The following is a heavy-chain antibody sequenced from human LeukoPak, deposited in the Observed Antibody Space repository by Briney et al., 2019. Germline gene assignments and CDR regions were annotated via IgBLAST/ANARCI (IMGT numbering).Heavy chain of an antibody. CDR1: GFTFSTFA. CDR3: AKDRGSGWYFDY. Sequence: GGSLRLSCAASGFTFSTFAMIWVRQPPGKGLEWVSSIFPSGGEIHYADSVRGRFTISRDNSKSTLSLQMNSLRVEDTAVYYCAKDRGSGWYFDYWGQGTLVTVSS. CDR2: IFPSGGEI. J-gene: IGHJ4*02. V-gene: IGHV3-23*01. D-gene: IGHD6-19*01.